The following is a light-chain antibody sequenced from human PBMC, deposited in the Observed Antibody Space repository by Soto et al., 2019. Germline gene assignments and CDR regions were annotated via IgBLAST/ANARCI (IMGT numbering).Light chain of an antibody. Sequence: DIQLTQSPSTLSASVGDRVTITCRASQSISSWLAWYQQKPGKAPKLLIYKASSLESGVPPRFSGSGSGTEFTLTISSLQPDDFATYYCQQYNGYSRTFGQGTKVDIK. V-gene: IGKV1-5*03. CDR3: QQYNGYSRT. CDR1: QSISSW. J-gene: IGKJ1*01. CDR2: KAS.